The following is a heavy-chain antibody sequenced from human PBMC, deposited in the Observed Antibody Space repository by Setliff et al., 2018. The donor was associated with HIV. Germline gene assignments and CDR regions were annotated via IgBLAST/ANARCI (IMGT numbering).Heavy chain of an antibody. CDR2: FSPRGRT. Sequence: TSETLSLTCAVSGYSISSDYYWGWIRQPPGKGLEWIGSFSPRGRTYQNGSLKSRVTISVDRSRNQFSLKLTSVTAADTAIYYCASTTSGVSGSYPAHAFDIWGQGTMVTV. CDR3: ASTTSGVSGSYPAHAFDI. J-gene: IGHJ3*02. V-gene: IGHV4-38-2*01. D-gene: IGHD3-10*01. CDR1: GYSISSDYY.